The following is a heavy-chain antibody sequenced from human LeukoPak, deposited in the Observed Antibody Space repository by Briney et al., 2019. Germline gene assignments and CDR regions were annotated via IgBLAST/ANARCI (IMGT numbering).Heavy chain of an antibody. CDR3: AKAGAKWLRRGYFDY. CDR2: ISSSGSTI. Sequence: GGSLRLSCAASGFTFSSYNMNWVRQAPGKGLEWVSYISSSGSTIYYADSVKGRFTISRDNSKNTLYLQMNSLRAEDTAVYYCAKAGAKWLRRGYFDYWGQGTLVTVSS. D-gene: IGHD5-12*01. J-gene: IGHJ4*02. V-gene: IGHV3-48*01. CDR1: GFTFSSYN.